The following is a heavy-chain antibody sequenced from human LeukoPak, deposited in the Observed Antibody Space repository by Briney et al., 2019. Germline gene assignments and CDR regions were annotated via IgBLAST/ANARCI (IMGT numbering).Heavy chain of an antibody. CDR2: IHSNGGA. J-gene: IGHJ5*02. Sequence: KPSETLPLTCTVSGGSISNYYWSWIRQPPGKGLEWIGFIHSNGGANYNASLNSRATISRDTSRSQVSLKLTSVTAADTAVHYCASSNLGSLGQFDPWGQGTLVTVSS. D-gene: IGHD3-10*01. CDR3: ASSNLGSLGQFDP. CDR1: GGSISNYY. V-gene: IGHV4-59*01.